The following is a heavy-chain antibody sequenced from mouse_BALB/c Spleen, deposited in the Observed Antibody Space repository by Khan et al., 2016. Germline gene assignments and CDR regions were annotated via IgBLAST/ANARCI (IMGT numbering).Heavy chain of an antibody. CDR2: ILPGSGST. J-gene: IGHJ2*01. V-gene: IGHV1-9*01. CDR1: GYTFSSYW. CDR3: ARTDRRRYFDY. Sequence: QVRLQQSGAELMKPGASVKISCKATGYTFSSYWIEWVKQRPGHGLEWIGEILPGSGSTNYNEKFRGKATFTADTSSNTAYMQLSSLTSEDCAVHYCARTDRRRYFDYWGQGTTLTVSS.